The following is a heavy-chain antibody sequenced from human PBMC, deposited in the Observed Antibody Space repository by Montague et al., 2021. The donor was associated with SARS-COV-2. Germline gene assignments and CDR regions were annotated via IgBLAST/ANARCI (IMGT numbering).Heavy chain of an antibody. CDR2: ISGSGGST. J-gene: IGHJ5*02. D-gene: IGHD2-15*01. V-gene: IGHV3-23*01. CDR1: GFTFSSYA. Sequence: SRSLSLSASGFTFSSYAMSWVRQAPGRGLEWVSAISGSGGSTYYADSVKGRFTISRDNSKNTLYLQMNSLRAEDTAVYYCAKDRIVVVVAALFDPWGQGTLVTVSS. CDR3: AKDRIVVVVAALFDP.